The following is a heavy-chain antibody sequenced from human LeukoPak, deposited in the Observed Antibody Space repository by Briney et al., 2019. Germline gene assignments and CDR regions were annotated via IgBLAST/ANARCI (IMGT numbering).Heavy chain of an antibody. CDR3: ATIKEDIVVVPAAIIYYYYYMDV. CDR1: GGSISSGGYY. CDR2: IYHSGST. D-gene: IGHD2-2*02. J-gene: IGHJ6*03. V-gene: IGHV4-30-2*01. Sequence: SQTLSLTCTVSGGSISSGGYYWSWIRQPPGKGLEWIGYIYHSGSTYYNPSLKSRVTISVDRSKNQFSLKLSSVTAADTAVYYCATIKEDIVVVPAAIIYYYYYMDVWGKGTTVTVSS.